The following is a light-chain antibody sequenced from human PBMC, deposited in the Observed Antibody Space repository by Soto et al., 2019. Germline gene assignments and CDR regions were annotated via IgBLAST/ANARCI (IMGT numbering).Light chain of an antibody. CDR1: QSISSF. CDR3: QQRSKYPIT. J-gene: IGKJ5*01. Sequence: EIVLTQSPATLSLSPGERATLSCRASQSISSFLAWYQQKPGQAPRLLIYDVSNRVTGIPARFSGSGSGTDCTLSISSVEPDDFAVYYCQQRSKYPITFGQGTRLEIK. CDR2: DVS. V-gene: IGKV3-11*01.